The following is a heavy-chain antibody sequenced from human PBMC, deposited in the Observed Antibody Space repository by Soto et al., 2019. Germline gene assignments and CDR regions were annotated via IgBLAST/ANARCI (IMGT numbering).Heavy chain of an antibody. CDR2: IGAAGDT. Sequence: PGGSLRLSCAASGFTFSSFDMHWVRQATGKGLEWVSAIGAAGDTYYAGSVKGRSTISRENAKNSFYLQINNLRAGDTAVYYCARGSEWELVSAPFDYWGQGTLVTVSS. J-gene: IGHJ4*02. V-gene: IGHV3-13*04. CDR3: ARGSEWELVSAPFDY. CDR1: GFTFSSFD. D-gene: IGHD1-26*01.